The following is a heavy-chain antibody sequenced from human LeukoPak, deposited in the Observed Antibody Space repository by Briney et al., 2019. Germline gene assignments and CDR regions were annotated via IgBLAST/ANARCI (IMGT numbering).Heavy chain of an antibody. V-gene: IGHV3-48*01. J-gene: IGHJ4*02. CDR1: GFTFSSYS. CDR3: ATRSGSYCGEFDY. Sequence: GGSLRLSCAASGFTFSSYSMNWVRQAPGKGLEWVSYISSSSSTIYYADSVKGRFTISRDNAKNSLYLQMNSLRAEDTAVYYCATRSGSYCGEFDYWGQGTLVTVSS. CDR2: ISSSSSTI. D-gene: IGHD1-26*01.